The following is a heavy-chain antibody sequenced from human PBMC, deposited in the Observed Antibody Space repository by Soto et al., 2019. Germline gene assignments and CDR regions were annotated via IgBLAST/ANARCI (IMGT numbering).Heavy chain of an antibody. CDR2: IYSGDST. CDR1: GFTVSSNY. V-gene: IGHV3-53*01. Sequence: GGSLRLSCAASGFTVSSNYMSWVRQAPGKGLEWVSLIYSGDSTYYADSVKGRFTISRDNAKNTLYLQMNSLSAEDTAVYYCVRGPGARPRDYYHYYRLDVSGQRTAVTVSS. CDR3: VRGPGARPRDYYHYYRLDV. J-gene: IGHJ6*02. D-gene: IGHD3-10*01.